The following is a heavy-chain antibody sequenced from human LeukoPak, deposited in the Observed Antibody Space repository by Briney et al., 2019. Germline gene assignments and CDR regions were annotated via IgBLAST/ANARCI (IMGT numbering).Heavy chain of an antibody. D-gene: IGHD2-2*01. V-gene: IGHV3-74*03. Sequence: GGSLRLSCAASGFSFSITWMHRVRQPPGQGLVWVARITSDGTSISYAESVKGRFTISRDNAKNTLYLQMNSLRVDDTAIYYCARGWYHAIDYWGQGTLVTVSS. J-gene: IGHJ4*02. CDR2: ITSDGTSI. CDR3: ARGWYHAIDY. CDR1: GFSFSITW.